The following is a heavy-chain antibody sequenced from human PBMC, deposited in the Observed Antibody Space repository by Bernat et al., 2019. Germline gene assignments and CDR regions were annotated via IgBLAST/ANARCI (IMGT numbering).Heavy chain of an antibody. J-gene: IGHJ5*02. Sequence: EMQLVESGGGLVKPGGSLRLSCTASGFTFSDFSMNWVRQAPGKGLEWLSSISRISSHIDYADSVKGRFTISRDNAKSTLYLQMNGLRADDTAVYYCAGDPADSRTRDWFDPWGQGTLVTVSS. CDR1: GFTFSDFS. V-gene: IGHV3-21*02. CDR3: AGDPADSRTRDWFDP. D-gene: IGHD4-4*01. CDR2: ISRISSHI.